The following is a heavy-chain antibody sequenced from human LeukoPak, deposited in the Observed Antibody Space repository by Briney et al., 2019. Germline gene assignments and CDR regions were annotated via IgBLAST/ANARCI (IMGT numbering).Heavy chain of an antibody. CDR3: ARGGRDYVWGSYRYKGCFDH. Sequence: SETLSLTCAVYGGSFSGYYWSWIRQPPGKGLEWLGEINHSGSTNYNPSLKSRVTISVDTSKNQFSLKLCSVTAADTAVYYCARGGRDYVWGSYRYKGCFDHWGQGTLVTVSS. D-gene: IGHD3-16*02. J-gene: IGHJ4*02. V-gene: IGHV4-34*01. CDR2: INHSGST. CDR1: GGSFSGYY.